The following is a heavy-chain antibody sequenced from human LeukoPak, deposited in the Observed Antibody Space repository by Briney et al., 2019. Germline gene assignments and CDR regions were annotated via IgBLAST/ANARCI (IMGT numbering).Heavy chain of an antibody. V-gene: IGHV3-48*04. CDR1: GFTFSSCG. Sequence: GRSLRLSCAASGFTFSSCGMNWVRQAPGKGLEWVSYISSSGSTMYYADSVKGRFTISRDNAKNSLYLQMNSLRAEDTAVYYCARMSSSGEDYWGQGTLVTVSS. CDR3: ARMSSSGEDY. CDR2: ISSSGSTM. D-gene: IGHD6-19*01. J-gene: IGHJ4*02.